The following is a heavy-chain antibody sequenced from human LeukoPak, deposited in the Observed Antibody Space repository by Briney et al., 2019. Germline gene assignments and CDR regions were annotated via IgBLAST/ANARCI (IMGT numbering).Heavy chain of an antibody. J-gene: IGHJ3*02. CDR3: ARIYERGHDI. CDR2: ISPNRGAT. V-gene: IGHV1-2*02. D-gene: IGHD3-10*02. Sequence: ASVKVSCKASGYSFTAYYVHWVRQAPGQGLEWMGWISPNRGATSYAQRFQGRVTMTRDTSISTAYMELSRLRSDDTAMYYCARIYERGHDIWGQGTMVTVSS. CDR1: GYSFTAYY.